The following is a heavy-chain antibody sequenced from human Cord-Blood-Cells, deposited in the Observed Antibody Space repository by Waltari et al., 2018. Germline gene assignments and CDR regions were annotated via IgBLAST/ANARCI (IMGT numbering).Heavy chain of an antibody. J-gene: IGHJ3*02. CDR2: IYYSGST. Sequence: QVQLQESGPGLVKPSETLSLTCTVPGCSISRHYWSWLPQPPGKGLEWIGYIYYSGSTNYNPSLKSRVTISVDTSKNQFSLKLSSVTAADTAVYYCARDMSSGYYGAFDIWGQGTMVTVSS. CDR1: GCSISRHY. D-gene: IGHD3-22*01. V-gene: IGHV4-59*11. CDR3: ARDMSSGYYGAFDI.